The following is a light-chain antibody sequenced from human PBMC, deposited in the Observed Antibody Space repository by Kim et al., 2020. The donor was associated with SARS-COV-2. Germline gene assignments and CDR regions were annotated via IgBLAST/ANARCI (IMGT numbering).Light chain of an antibody. CDR2: GVT. Sequence: GQSITISCTGTSSDLGAYVFVSWYQQHSGKAPKLIIYGVTKRPSGISDRFSGSKSGNTASLTISGLQAEDEGDYYCSAHTNTAALVFGGGTKVTVL. J-gene: IGLJ1*01. CDR3: SAHTNTAALV. CDR1: SSDLGAYVF. V-gene: IGLV2-14*03.